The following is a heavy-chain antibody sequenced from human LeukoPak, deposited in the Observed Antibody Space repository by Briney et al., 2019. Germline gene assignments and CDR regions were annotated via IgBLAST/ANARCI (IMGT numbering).Heavy chain of an antibody. V-gene: IGHV1-46*01. J-gene: IGHJ3*02. D-gene: IGHD2-21*02. CDR1: GGTFISYA. CDR3: ARETRGYCGGDCYEAHDAFDI. Sequence: ASVKVSCKASGGTFISYAISWVRQAPGQGLEWMGIINPSGGSTSYAQKFQGGVTMTRDTSTSTVYMELSSLRSEDTAVYYCARETRGYCGGDCYEAHDAFDIWGQGTMVTVSS. CDR2: INPSGGST.